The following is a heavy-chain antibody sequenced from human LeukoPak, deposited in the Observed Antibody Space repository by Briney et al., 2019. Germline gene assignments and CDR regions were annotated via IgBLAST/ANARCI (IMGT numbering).Heavy chain of an antibody. CDR2: IRSKANSYAT. V-gene: IGHV3-73*01. D-gene: IGHD1-26*01. J-gene: IGHJ4*02. Sequence: GGSLRLSCAASGXTFSGSAMHWVRQASGKGLEWVGRIRSKANSYATAYAASVKGRFTISRDDSKNTAYLQMNSLKTEDTAVYYCTRSYPGSGSYYFDYWGQGTLVTVSS. CDR3: TRSYPGSGSYYFDY. CDR1: GXTFSGSA.